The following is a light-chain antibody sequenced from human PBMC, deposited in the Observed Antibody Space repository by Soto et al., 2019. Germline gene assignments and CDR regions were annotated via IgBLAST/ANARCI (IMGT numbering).Light chain of an antibody. CDR2: GAS. CDR3: QQYHHWPPKVT. Sequence: DIVMTQSPATLSVSPGERATLSCRASQSINTNLAWYQQKHGQAPRLLIYGASTRATVIPARFSGSGSGTEFTLTISGMQADDFAVSYCQQYHHWPPKVTFGPGTRVDI. CDR1: QSINTN. V-gene: IGKV3-15*01. J-gene: IGKJ3*01.